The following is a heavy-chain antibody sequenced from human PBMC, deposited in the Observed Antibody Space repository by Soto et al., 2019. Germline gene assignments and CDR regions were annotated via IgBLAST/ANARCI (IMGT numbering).Heavy chain of an antibody. Sequence: GGSLRLSCAASGFTFSNYFMHWVRQVPGEGLVWVSRMSGDGETISYADSVKGRFTISRDNAKNTLYLQMNSLRVEDTAVYYCARTYVPGIAGFDPWGQGTLVTVSS. CDR3: ARTYVPGIAGFDP. J-gene: IGHJ5*02. V-gene: IGHV3-74*01. D-gene: IGHD1-1*01. CDR2: MSGDGETI. CDR1: GFTFSNYF.